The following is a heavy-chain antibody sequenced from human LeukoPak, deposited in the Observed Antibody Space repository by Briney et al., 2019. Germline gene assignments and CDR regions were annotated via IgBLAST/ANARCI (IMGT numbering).Heavy chain of an antibody. CDR1: GFAFSTYA. J-gene: IGHJ5*02. CDR2: ISGSGGST. CDR3: AKDRISEDDYDTHAIWFDP. V-gene: IGHV3-23*01. Sequence: PGGSLRLSCAASGFAFSTYAMTWVRQAPGKGLEWVSAISGSGGSTYYADSVKGRFTISRDNSKNTLYLQMNSLRAEDTAVYYCAKDRISEDDYDTHAIWFDPWGQGTLVTVSS. D-gene: IGHD4-17*01.